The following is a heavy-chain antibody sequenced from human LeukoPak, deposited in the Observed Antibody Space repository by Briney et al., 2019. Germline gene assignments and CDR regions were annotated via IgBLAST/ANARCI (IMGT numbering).Heavy chain of an antibody. CDR2: INPNSSGT. V-gene: IGHV1-2*02. CDR1: GYTFTGYY. J-gene: IGHJ5*02. D-gene: IGHD3-10*01. CDR3: ARAYMVRGVGSFFDRNWFVP. Sequence: ASVKVSCKTSGYTFTGYYMHWVRQAPGQGLGWMGWINPNSSGTNYAKKFQGRVTMTSATSISTAYMELSRLRSDDTAVYYCARAYMVRGVGSFFDRNWFVPWGQGTLVTVSS.